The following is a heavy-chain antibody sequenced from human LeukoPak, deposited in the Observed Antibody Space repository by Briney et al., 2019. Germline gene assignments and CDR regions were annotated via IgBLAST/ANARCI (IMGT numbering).Heavy chain of an antibody. J-gene: IGHJ4*02. CDR3: AKDGSSSYGGTTGFDY. V-gene: IGHV3-9*03. CDR2: ISWNSGSI. Sequence: GGSLRLYCAASGFTFDDYAMHWVRQAPGKGLEWVSGISWNSGSIGYADSVKGRFTISRDNAKNSLYLQTNSLRAEDMALYYCAKDGSSSYGGTTGFDYWGQGTLVTVSS. D-gene: IGHD4-23*01. CDR1: GFTFDDYA.